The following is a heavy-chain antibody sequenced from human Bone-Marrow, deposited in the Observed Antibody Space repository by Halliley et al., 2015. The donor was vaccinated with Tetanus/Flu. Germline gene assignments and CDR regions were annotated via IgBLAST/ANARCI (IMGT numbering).Heavy chain of an antibody. D-gene: IGHD1-26*01. J-gene: IGHJ4*02. CDR3: ASGVGPTEPPYYFDY. V-gene: IGHV3-21*01. CDR2: ISSYNTYI. CDR1: GITFSFYS. Sequence: SLRLSCAASGITFSFYSMNWVRQAPGKGLEWVSSISSYNTYIYYADSVKGRFTISRDNAKNSLYLQMNSLRAEDTAVYYCASGVGPTEPPYYFDYWGQGTLVTVSS.